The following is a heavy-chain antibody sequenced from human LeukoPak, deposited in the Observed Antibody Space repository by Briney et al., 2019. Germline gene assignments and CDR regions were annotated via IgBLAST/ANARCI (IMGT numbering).Heavy chain of an antibody. CDR1: GFTFSSYA. CDR2: VSGGGGDT. J-gene: IGHJ6*03. CDR3: TKGKGYYFFYMDV. Sequence: GGSLRLSCAASGFTFSSYAMSWVRQAPGKGPEWVSSVSGGGGDTYYADSVKGRFTISRDNSKNTLYLQMNSLTTEDTAVYYCTKGKGYYFFYMDVWGKGTTVSVSS. V-gene: IGHV3-23*01.